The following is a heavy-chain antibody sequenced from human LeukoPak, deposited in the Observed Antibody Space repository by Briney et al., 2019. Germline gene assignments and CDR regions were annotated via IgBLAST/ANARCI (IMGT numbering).Heavy chain of an antibody. CDR1: GFTFSSYG. CDR2: ISYDGSNK. Sequence: GGSLRLSCAASGFTFSSYGMHWVRQAPGKGLEWVAVISYDGSNKYYADSVKGRFTISRDNSKNTLYLQMNSLRAEDTAVYYCAKDRSGKRLGYWGQGTLVTVSS. V-gene: IGHV3-30*18. CDR3: AKDRSGKRLGY. J-gene: IGHJ4*02. D-gene: IGHD3-10*01.